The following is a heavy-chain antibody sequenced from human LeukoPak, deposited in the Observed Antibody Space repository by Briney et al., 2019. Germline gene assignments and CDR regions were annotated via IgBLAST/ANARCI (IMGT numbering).Heavy chain of an antibody. J-gene: IGHJ4*02. D-gene: IGHD3-22*01. CDR2: IIPILGIA. Sequence: ASVKVSCKASGGTFISYAISWVRQAPGQGLEWMGRIIPILGIANYAQKFQGRVTITADKSTSTAYMELSSLRSEDTAVYYCAKLSSGYFDYWGQGTLVTVSS. CDR3: AKLSSGYFDY. CDR1: GGTFISYA. V-gene: IGHV1-69*04.